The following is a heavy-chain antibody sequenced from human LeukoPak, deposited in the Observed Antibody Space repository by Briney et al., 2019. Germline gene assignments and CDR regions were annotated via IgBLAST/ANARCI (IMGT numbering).Heavy chain of an antibody. Sequence: SETLSLTCTVSGGSISSYYWSWIRQPAGKGLEWIGRIYTSGSTNYNPSLKSRVTISVDTSKNQFSLKLSSVTAADTAVYYCARDSNYDFWSGYYSGDDAFDIWGQGTMVTVSS. J-gene: IGHJ3*02. V-gene: IGHV4-4*07. CDR1: GGSISSYY. CDR3: ARDSNYDFWSGYYSGDDAFDI. D-gene: IGHD3-3*01. CDR2: IYTSGST.